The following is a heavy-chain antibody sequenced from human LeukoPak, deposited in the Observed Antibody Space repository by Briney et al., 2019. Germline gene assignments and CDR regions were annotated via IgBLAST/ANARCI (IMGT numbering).Heavy chain of an antibody. CDR1: GYTLTELS. J-gene: IGHJ6*03. Sequence: GASVKVSCKVSGYTLTELSMHWVRQAPGKGLEWMGGFDPEDGETIYAQKFQGRVTMTEDTSTDTAYMELSSLRSEDTAVYYCATQTPKLNGVSPRAADTGDMDVWGKGTTVTVSS. CDR3: ATQTPKLNGVSPRAADTGDMDV. CDR2: FDPEDGET. D-gene: IGHD2-8*01. V-gene: IGHV1-24*01.